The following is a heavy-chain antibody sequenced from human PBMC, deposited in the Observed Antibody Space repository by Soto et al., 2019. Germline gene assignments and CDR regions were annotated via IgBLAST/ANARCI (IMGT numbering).Heavy chain of an antibody. Sequence: ASVKVSCKASGYTFTNYGVSWVRQAPGQRIEWMGWISAYTRNTSYAQKFQGRVTITADESTKTAYMELNTLRSEDTAVYYCARLHSHGTYGMDVWGQGATVTVSS. CDR3: ARLHSHGTYGMDV. CDR2: ISAYTRNT. CDR1: GYTFTNYG. J-gene: IGHJ6*02. V-gene: IGHV1-18*01. D-gene: IGHD5-18*01.